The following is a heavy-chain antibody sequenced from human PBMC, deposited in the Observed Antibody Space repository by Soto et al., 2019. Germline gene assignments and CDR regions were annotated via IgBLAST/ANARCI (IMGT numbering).Heavy chain of an antibody. CDR3: AKDHQYYYDSSGHKAD. CDR1: GFTLSSYA. Sequence: PGASLRLSCAASGFTLSSYAMSWVLQAPGKGLEWVSAISGSGGSTYYADSVKGRFTISRDNSKNTLYLQMNSLRAEDTAVYYCAKDHQYYYDSSGHKADWGQGTLVTVSS. CDR2: ISGSGGST. J-gene: IGHJ4*02. V-gene: IGHV3-23*01. D-gene: IGHD3-22*01.